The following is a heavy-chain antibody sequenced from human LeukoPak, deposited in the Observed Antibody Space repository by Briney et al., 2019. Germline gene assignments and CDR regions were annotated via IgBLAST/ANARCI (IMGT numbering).Heavy chain of an antibody. J-gene: IGHJ4*02. CDR3: ARGPMVRGAGGDY. CDR2: MNPSSGNT. Sequence: GASVKVSCKASGYTFTGYYMHWVRQAPGQGLEWMGWMNPSSGNTGYAQKFQGRVTMTRNTSISTAYMELSSLRSEDTAVYYCARGPMVRGAGGDYWGQGTLVTVSS. CDR1: GYTFTGYY. V-gene: IGHV1-8*02. D-gene: IGHD3-10*01.